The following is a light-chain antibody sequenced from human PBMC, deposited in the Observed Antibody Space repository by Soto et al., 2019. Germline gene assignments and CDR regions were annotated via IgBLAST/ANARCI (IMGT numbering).Light chain of an antibody. Sequence: EVVVTQSPATLSVSPGERATLSCRASQSFITNLAWYQQKSGQAPRLLIYAASTRATDIPARFSGSGSGTEFTLTLSNLQSEDFVVYYCQQYNNWPSPFGQGTKVAIK. CDR2: AAS. V-gene: IGKV3-15*01. J-gene: IGKJ1*01. CDR1: QSFITN. CDR3: QQYNNWPSP.